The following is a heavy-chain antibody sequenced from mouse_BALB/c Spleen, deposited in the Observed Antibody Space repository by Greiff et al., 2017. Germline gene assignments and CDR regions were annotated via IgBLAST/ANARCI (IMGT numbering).Heavy chain of an antibody. CDR2: INPSNGRT. J-gene: IGHJ4*01. CDR3: ARSRYYAMDY. V-gene: IGHV1S81*02. Sequence: QVQLQQPGAELVKPGASVKLSCKASGYTFTSYWMHWVKQRPGQGLEWIGEINPSNGRTNYNEKFKSKATLTVDKSSSTAYMQLSSLTSEDSAVYYCARSRYYAMDYWGQGTSVTVSS. CDR1: GYTFTSYW.